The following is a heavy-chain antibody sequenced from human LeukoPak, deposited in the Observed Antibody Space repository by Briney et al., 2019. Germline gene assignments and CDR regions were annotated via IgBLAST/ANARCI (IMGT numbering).Heavy chain of an antibody. D-gene: IGHD6-13*01. Sequence: GGSLRLSCAASGFTSSSYAMSWVRQAPGKGLEWVSAISGSGGSTYYADSVKGRFTISRDNSKNTLYLQMNILRAEDTAVYYCAPMEGQQEIDYWGQGTLVTVSS. CDR2: ISGSGGST. CDR1: GFTSSSYA. J-gene: IGHJ4*02. CDR3: APMEGQQEIDY. V-gene: IGHV3-23*01.